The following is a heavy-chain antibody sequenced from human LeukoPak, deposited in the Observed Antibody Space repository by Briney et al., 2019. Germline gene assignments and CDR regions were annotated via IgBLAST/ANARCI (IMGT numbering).Heavy chain of an antibody. CDR1: GGSISSSSYY. J-gene: IGHJ4*02. CDR2: IYTSGST. D-gene: IGHD6-19*01. Sequence: SETLSLTCTVSGGSISSSSYYWGWIRQPPGKGLEWIGRIYTSGSTNYNPSLKSRVTISVDTSKNQFSLKLSSVTAADTAVYYCARVRYSSGWYYFDYWGQGTLVTVSS. V-gene: IGHV4-61*02. CDR3: ARVRYSSGWYYFDY.